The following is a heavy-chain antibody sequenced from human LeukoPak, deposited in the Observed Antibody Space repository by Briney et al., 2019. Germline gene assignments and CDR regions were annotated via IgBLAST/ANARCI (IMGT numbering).Heavy chain of an antibody. CDR1: GGSISSYY. V-gene: IGHV4-59*01. CDR2: IYYSGST. Sequence: PSETQSLTCTVSGGSISSYYWSWIRQPPGKGLEWIGYIYYSGSTNYNPSLKSRVTISVDTSKNQFSLKLSSVTAADTAVYYCAREVVDFSSDTPNWFDPWGQGTLVTVSS. CDR3: AREVVDFSSDTPNWFDP. D-gene: IGHD3-3*01. J-gene: IGHJ5*02.